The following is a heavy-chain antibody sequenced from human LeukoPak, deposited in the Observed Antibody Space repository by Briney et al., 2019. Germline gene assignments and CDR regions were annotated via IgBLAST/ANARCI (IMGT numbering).Heavy chain of an antibody. CDR2: ITSLTETT. D-gene: IGHD2-15*01. Sequence: GVLRLSCAASGFTFSSDTMSWVRQAPGKGLEWISYITSLTETTDYADSVKGRFTISRDNAKNSLYLQMNSLRAEDTAVYYCARDLAGDIVVVVAPDYYYYGMDVWGQGTTVTVSS. J-gene: IGHJ6*02. CDR1: GFTFSSDT. V-gene: IGHV3-48*04. CDR3: ARDLAGDIVVVVAPDYYYYGMDV.